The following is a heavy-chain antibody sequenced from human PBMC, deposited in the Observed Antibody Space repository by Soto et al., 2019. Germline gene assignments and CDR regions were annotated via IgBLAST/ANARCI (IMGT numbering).Heavy chain of an antibody. CDR1: GFTFDDFG. CDR2: LSYDGSHE. V-gene: IGHV3-30*18. D-gene: IGHD3-22*01. CDR3: AKVMFPRTVLDSSSPWGDY. J-gene: IGHJ4*02. Sequence: QVQLVESGGGVVQPGTSLKLSCAASGFTFDDFGFHWVRQAPGKGLGWVATLSYDGSHEYYADSVKGRFTISRDNSKITLYLQMNSLKTEDTAMYYCAKVMFPRTVLDSSSPWGDYWGQGTLVTVSS.